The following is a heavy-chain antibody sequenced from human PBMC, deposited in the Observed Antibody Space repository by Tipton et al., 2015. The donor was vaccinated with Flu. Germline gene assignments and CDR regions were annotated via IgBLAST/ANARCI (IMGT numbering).Heavy chain of an antibody. D-gene: IGHD5-24*01. CDR2: IDYSGST. J-gene: IGHJ3*02. Sequence: TLSLTCTVSGGSISSYYWSWIRQPPGKGLEWIGYIDYSGSTNYNPSLKSRVTISVDTSKNQFSLKLSSVTAADTAVYYCARQPRWPWDAFDIWGQGTMVTVSS. CDR3: ARQPRWPWDAFDI. CDR1: GGSISSYY. V-gene: IGHV4-59*12.